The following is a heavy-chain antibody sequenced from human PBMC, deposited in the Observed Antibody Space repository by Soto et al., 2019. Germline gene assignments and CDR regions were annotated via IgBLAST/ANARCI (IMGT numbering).Heavy chain of an antibody. CDR2: IIPIFGTA. CDR1: GGTFSSYA. J-gene: IGHJ6*02. CDR3: ARDGRSPKRDYDYYGMDV. Sequence: QVQLVQSGAEVKKPGSSVKVSCKASGGTFSSYAISWVRQAPGQGLEWMGGIIPIFGTANYAQKFQGRVTITADESTSTAYMELSSLRSEDTGVYYGARDGRSPKRDYDYYGMDVWGQGTTVTVSS. D-gene: IGHD6-6*01. V-gene: IGHV1-69*01.